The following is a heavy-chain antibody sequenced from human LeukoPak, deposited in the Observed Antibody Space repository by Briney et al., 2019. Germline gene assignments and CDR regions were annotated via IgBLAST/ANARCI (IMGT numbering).Heavy chain of an antibody. CDR2: ISGSGGST. CDR1: GFTFSSYA. J-gene: IGHJ5*02. V-gene: IGHV3-23*01. CDR3: AKDHSPVVVVPAALRGLDP. Sequence: GGSLRLSCAASGFTFSSYAMNWVRQAPGKGLEWVSVISGSGGSTDYADSVKGRFTISRDNSKNTLYLQMNSLRAEDTAVYYCAKDHSPVVVVPAALRGLDPWGQGTLVTVPS. D-gene: IGHD2-2*01.